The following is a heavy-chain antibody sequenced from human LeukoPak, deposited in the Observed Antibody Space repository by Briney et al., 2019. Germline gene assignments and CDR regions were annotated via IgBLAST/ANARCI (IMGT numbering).Heavy chain of an antibody. CDR2: ISYDGRQK. V-gene: IGHV3-30-3*01. D-gene: IGHD3-3*01. CDR3: ARVFLERLTSGYFDN. J-gene: IGHJ4*02. Sequence: GGSLRLSCAASGFTFSEYAMHWVRQAPGKGLEWVAVISYDGRQKYYGDSVKGRFTISRDNPKNTLYLQMNSLRDDDTAVYYCARVFLERLTSGYFDNWGQGTLVTVSS. CDR1: GFTFSEYA.